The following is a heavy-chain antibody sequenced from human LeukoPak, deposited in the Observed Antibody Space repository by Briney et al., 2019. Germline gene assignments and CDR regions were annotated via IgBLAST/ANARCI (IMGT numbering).Heavy chain of an antibody. J-gene: IGHJ4*02. CDR3: ARGGPMVRGVIIR. CDR1: GFTFSTYG. Sequence: GGSLRLSCAASGFTFSTYGMSWVRQAPGKGLDWVSAVSGSGGSTHYADSVTGRFTISRDNSKNTLYLQMNSLRAEDTAVYYCARGGPMVRGVIIRWGQGTLVAVSS. CDR2: VSGSGGST. V-gene: IGHV3-23*01. D-gene: IGHD3-10*01.